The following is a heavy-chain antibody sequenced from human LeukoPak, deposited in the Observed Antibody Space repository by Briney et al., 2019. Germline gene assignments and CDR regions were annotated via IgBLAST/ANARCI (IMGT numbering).Heavy chain of an antibody. CDR2: IKSDGSST. CDR1: GFTFSSYW. J-gene: IGHJ4*02. Sequence: GGSLRLSCAASGFTFSSYWMYWVRQAPGKGLVWVSRIKSDGSSTSYADSVKGRFTISRDNAKNTLYLQMNSLRAKDTAVYYRATLYGGSLDYWGQGTLVTVSS. D-gene: IGHD5-12*01. CDR3: ATLYGGSLDY. V-gene: IGHV3-74*01.